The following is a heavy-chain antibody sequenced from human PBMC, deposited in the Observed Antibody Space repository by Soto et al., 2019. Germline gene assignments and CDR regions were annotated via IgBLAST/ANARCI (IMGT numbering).Heavy chain of an antibody. CDR3: ARAGRGWRATVNQYYYYSMDV. Sequence: GASVKVSCKASGYTFTGYYMHWVLQAPGQGLEWMGWINPNSGGTNYAQKFQGWVTMTRDTSISTAYMELSRLRSDDTAVYYCARAGRGWRATVNQYYYYSMDVRGKGTTVTGSS. V-gene: IGHV1-2*04. CDR1: GYTFTGYY. J-gene: IGHJ6*03. D-gene: IGHD3-10*01. CDR2: INPNSGGT.